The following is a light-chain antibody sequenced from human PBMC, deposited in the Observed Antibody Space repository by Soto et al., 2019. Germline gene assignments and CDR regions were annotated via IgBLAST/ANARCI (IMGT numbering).Light chain of an antibody. V-gene: IGLV1-40*01. CDR3: SSFAGSYGL. J-gene: IGLJ2*01. CDR1: STNIGAGYD. Sequence: QSVLTQPPSVSGAPGQRVTISCTGSSTNIGAGYDVHWYQQPPGKGPKLLIFENNKRPSGVPDRFSGSKSGNTASLTISRLQAEDEAEYYCSSFAGSYGLFGGGTKLTVL. CDR2: ENN.